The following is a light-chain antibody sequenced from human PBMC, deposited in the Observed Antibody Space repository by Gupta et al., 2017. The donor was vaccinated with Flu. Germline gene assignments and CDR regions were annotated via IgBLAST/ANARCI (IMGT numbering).Light chain of an antibody. CDR2: KDT. J-gene: IGLJ2*01. V-gene: IGLV3-25*02. CDR3: QTADTRGAWI. CDR1: ALSNKY. Sequence: SSELTQTSSVSVSPGQTASITCSGHALSNKYAYWYQQRPGQPPTLLIYKDTERPSGIPERFSGSSSGTTVTLTISGVQTDDEADYYCQTADTRGAWIFGGGTELTVL.